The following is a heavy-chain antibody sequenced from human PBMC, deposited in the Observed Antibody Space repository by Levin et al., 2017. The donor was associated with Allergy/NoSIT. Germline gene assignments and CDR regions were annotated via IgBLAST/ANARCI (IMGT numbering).Heavy chain of an antibody. CDR2: ISWNSGSI. CDR3: VRDGGLGLEVNHYGMDV. D-gene: IGHD1-1*01. V-gene: IGHV3-9*01. Sequence: SLKISCAASGFTFDDFAMHWVRQAPGKGLEWVSGISWNSGSIAYADSVRGRFTISRDKAKNSLYLQMNSLRAEDTAFYYCVRDGGLGLEVNHYGMDVWGQGTTVTVSS. J-gene: IGHJ6*02. CDR1: GFTFDDFA.